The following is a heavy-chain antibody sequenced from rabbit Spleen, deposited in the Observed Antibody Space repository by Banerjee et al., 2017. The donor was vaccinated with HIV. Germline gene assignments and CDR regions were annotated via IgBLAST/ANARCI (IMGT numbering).Heavy chain of an antibody. J-gene: IGHJ6*01. CDR3: ARDLVGVIGWNFYL. Sequence: QSLEESGGGLVKPGASLTLTCTASGFTVSSVYWICWVRQAPGKGLEWIACINASTGKPVYATWAKGRFTISRTSSTTVTLRMTSLTAADRTTYFCARDLVGVIGWNFYLRGPGTLVTVS. V-gene: IGHV1S40*01. D-gene: IGHD1-1*01. CDR1: GFTVSSVYW. CDR2: INASTGKP.